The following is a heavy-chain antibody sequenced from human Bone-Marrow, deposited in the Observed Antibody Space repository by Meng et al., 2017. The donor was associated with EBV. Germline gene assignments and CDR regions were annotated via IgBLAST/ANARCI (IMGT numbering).Heavy chain of an antibody. CDR3: ARQTVPYDSSGYFDY. J-gene: IGHJ4*02. CDR2: IIPIFGTA. V-gene: IGHV1-69*01. D-gene: IGHD3-22*01. CDR1: GGTFSSYA. Sequence: QGRRVEAGAEVKKPGSSVKVACKASGGTFSSYAISWVRQAPGQGLEWMGGIIPIFGTANYAQKFQGRVTITADESTSTAYMELSSLRSEDTAVYYCARQTVPYDSSGYFDYWGQGTLVTVSS.